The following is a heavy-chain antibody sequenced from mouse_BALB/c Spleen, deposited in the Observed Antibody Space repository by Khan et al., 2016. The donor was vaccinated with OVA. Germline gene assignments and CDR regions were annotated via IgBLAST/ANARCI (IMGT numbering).Heavy chain of an antibody. CDR1: GYSITSDYA. Sequence: EVQLQESGPGLVKPSQSLSLTSTVTGYSITSDYAWNWIRQFPGNKLEWMGYISYSGSTSYTPSLKSRISITRDTSKNQLFLQLNSVTTEDTATYYCAGGRAYWGQGTLVTVSA. V-gene: IGHV3-2*02. D-gene: IGHD3-3*01. J-gene: IGHJ3*01. CDR3: AGGRAY. CDR2: ISYSGST.